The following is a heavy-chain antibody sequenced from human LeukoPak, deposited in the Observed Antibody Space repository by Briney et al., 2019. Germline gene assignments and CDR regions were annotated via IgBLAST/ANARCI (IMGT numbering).Heavy chain of an antibody. D-gene: IGHD3-3*01. CDR2: ISSNGGST. V-gene: IGHV3-64*01. CDR3: AREGISITTHMDV. CDR1: GFTFSSYA. Sequence: PGGSLRLSCAASGFTFSSYAMHWVRQAPGKGLEYVSAISSNGGSTYYANSVKGRFTISRDNSKNTLYLQMGSLRAEDMAVYYCAREGISITTHMDVWGKGTMVTVSS. J-gene: IGHJ6*03.